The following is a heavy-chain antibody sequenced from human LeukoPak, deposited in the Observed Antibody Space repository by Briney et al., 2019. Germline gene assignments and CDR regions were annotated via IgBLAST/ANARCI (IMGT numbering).Heavy chain of an antibody. CDR2: TRNKANSYST. V-gene: IGHV3-72*01. Sequence: GGSLRLSCAASGFTFSDHYMDWVRQAPGKGLEWVGRTRNKANSYSTEYAASVKGRFTISRDDPKNSLYLQMNSLKTEDTAVYYCARAFCSSTSCYRSQFYGMDVWGQGTTVTVSS. D-gene: IGHD2-2*01. CDR1: GFTFSDHY. J-gene: IGHJ6*02. CDR3: ARAFCSSTSCYRSQFYGMDV.